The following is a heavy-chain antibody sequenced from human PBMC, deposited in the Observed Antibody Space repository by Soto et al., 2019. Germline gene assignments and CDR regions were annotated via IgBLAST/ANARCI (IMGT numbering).Heavy chain of an antibody. Sequence: LSLTCAVSGGSFSGFYWTWIRQPPGEGLEWIGEINHSGTTNFNPSLRSRLTISLDSSKRHFSLKLTSMTAADAAVYYCARADRTLVTSYGLDVWGQGTTVTVYS. CDR1: GGSFSGFY. V-gene: IGHV4-34*01. J-gene: IGHJ6*02. D-gene: IGHD2-21*02. CDR3: ARADRTLVTSYGLDV. CDR2: INHSGTT.